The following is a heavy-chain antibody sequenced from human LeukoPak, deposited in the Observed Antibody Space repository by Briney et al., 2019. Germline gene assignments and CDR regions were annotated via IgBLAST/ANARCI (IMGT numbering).Heavy chain of an antibody. V-gene: IGHV4-39*01. CDR2: IYYSGST. Sequence: SETLSLTCTVSGDSISTSNSYWGWIRQPPGKGLEWIGSIYYSGSTYYNPSLKSRVTISLDTSKNQFSLKLRSVTAADTAVYYCARQEYCGGDCFEDNWGQGTLVTVSS. CDR1: GDSISTSNSY. CDR3: ARQEYCGGDCFEDN. D-gene: IGHD2-21*02. J-gene: IGHJ4*02.